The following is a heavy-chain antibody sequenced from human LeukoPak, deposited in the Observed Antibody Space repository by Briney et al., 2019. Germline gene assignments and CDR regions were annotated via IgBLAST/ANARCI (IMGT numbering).Heavy chain of an antibody. CDR2: IHYSGNT. J-gene: IGHJ4*02. D-gene: IGHD5-24*01. CDR3: ARDSRWLQLDY. Sequence: SETLSLTCTVSGGSIISSGFHWGWIRQTPGKGLEWIGSIHYSGNTYYNPSLKSRITISVDTSKNQFSLKLSPVTAADTAVYYCARDSRWLQLDYWGQGTLVTVSS. CDR1: GGSIISSGFH. V-gene: IGHV4-39*07.